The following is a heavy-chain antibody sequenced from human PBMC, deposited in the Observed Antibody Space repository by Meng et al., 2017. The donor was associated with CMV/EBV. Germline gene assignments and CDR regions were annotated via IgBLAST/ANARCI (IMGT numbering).Heavy chain of an antibody. CDR3: ARLYCSSTSCYAFDY. J-gene: IGHJ4*02. D-gene: IGHD2-2*01. V-gene: IGHV3-21*01. CDR2: ISSSSSYI. Sequence: GGSLRLSCAASGFTFSSYSMNCVRQAPGKGLEWVSSISSSSSYIYYADSVKGRFTISRDNAKNSLYLQMNSLRAEDTAVYYCARLYCSSTSCYAFDYWGQGTLVTVSS. CDR1: GFTFSSYS.